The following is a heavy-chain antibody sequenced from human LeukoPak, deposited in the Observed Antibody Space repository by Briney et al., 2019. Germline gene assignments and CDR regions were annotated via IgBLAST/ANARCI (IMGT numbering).Heavy chain of an antibody. CDR2: IYYSGST. Sequence: PSETLSLTCTVSGGSISSYYWSWIRQPPGKGLEWIGYIYYSGSTNYNPSLKSRVIISVDTSKNQFSLKLSPVIAADTAVYYCARVGVDYSGNIIKYYFDYWGQGTLVTVSS. D-gene: IGHD4-23*01. CDR1: GGSISSYY. J-gene: IGHJ4*02. V-gene: IGHV4-59*01. CDR3: ARVGVDYSGNIIKYYFDY.